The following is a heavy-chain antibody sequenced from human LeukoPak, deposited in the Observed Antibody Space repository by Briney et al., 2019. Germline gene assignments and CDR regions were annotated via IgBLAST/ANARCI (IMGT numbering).Heavy chain of an antibody. D-gene: IGHD3-10*01. CDR1: GFTVSSTY. J-gene: IGHJ4*02. CDR3: AKRGVVIRVFLVGFHKEAYYFDS. V-gene: IGHV3-23*01. Sequence: GGSLGLSCAASGFTVSSTYLTWVRQAPGKGLEWVAGLSGSGGGTNYADSVQGRFTISRDNTKNTLYLQMNSLRAEDTAVYFCAKRGVVIRVFLVGFHKEAYYFDSWGQGALVTVSS. CDR2: LSGSGGGT.